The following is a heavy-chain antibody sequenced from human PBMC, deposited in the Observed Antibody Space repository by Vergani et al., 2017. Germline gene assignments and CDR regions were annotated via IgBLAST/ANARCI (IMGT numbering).Heavy chain of an antibody. Sequence: QVQLQESGPGLVKPSQTLSLTCSVSGVSVSSIAFYWNWIRQPAGKGLEWIGRIYGSGNTNYNPSLESRVTISRDTSKNQFSLKVHPVTAADTAMYYCARGETRTDWLDPWGQGTQVIVSS. CDR2: IYGSGNT. D-gene: IGHD3/OR15-3a*01. V-gene: IGHV4-61*02. CDR1: GVSVSSIAFY. J-gene: IGHJ5*02. CDR3: ARGETRTDWLDP.